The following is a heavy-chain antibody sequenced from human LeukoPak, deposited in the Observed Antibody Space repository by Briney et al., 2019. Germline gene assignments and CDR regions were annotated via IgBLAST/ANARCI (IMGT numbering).Heavy chain of an antibody. D-gene: IGHD2-2*01. J-gene: IGHJ3*01. CDR3: AKDRSCSGSSCNVGS. Sequence: GGSLRLSCAASGFTFSSFAMSWVRQAPGKGLEWVSAISGSGGSTYYADSVKGRFTISRDNSKNTLFLQMYSLRAEDTAVYYCAKDRSCSGSSCNVGSWGQGTMVTVSS. CDR2: ISGSGGST. CDR1: GFTFSSFA. V-gene: IGHV3-23*01.